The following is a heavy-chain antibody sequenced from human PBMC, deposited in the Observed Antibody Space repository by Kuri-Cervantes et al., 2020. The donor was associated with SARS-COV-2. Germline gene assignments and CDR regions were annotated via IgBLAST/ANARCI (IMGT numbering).Heavy chain of an antibody. Sequence: SETLSLTCTVSGGSISSSGYYWSWIRQPPGKGLEWIGEINHSGSTNYNPSLKSRVTISVDTSKNQFSLKLSSVTAADTAVYYCARGPPDLGEEWFDPWGQGTLVTVSS. V-gene: IGHV4-39*07. J-gene: IGHJ5*02. CDR2: INHSGST. CDR3: ARGPPDLGEEWFDP. D-gene: IGHD3-10*01. CDR1: GGSISSSGYY.